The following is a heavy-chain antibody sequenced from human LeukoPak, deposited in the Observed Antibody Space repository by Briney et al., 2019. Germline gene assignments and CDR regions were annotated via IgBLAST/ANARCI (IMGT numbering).Heavy chain of an antibody. J-gene: IGHJ3*02. D-gene: IGHD3-16*01. CDR2: IYYSGST. CDR1: GGSISSYY. Sequence: SETLSLTCTVSGGSISSYYWSWIRQPPGKGLEWIGYIYYSGSTNYNPSLKSRVTISVDTSKNQFSLKLSSVTAADTAVYYCARDLGNAFDIWGQGTMVTVSS. V-gene: IGHV4-59*01. CDR3: ARDLGNAFDI.